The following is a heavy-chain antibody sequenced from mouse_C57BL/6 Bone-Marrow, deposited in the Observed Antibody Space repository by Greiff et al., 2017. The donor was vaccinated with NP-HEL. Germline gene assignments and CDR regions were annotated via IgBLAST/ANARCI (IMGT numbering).Heavy chain of an antibody. CDR2: IYPGDGDT. J-gene: IGHJ3*01. CDR3: ARGAN. CDR1: GYEFSNYW. V-gene: IGHV1-80*01. Sequence: QVQLQQPGAELVKPGASVKISCKASGYEFSNYWMNWVKQRPGKGLEWIGQIYPGDGDTNYNGKFKDKATLTADKSSSTADMQLSRLTSEDSAVYFCARGANWGRGTLITVSA.